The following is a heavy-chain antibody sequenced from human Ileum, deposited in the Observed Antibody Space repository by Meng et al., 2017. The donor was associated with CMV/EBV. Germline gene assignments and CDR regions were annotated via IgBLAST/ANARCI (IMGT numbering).Heavy chain of an antibody. D-gene: IGHD2-21*01. CDR2: ISGSGDNT. CDR1: GFIFSTYA. CDR3: ANFEIGEHFYYYGMDV. Sequence: GESLKISCAASGFIFSTYAMSLVRQAPGTGLEWVSTISGSGDNTYYADSVKGRFTISRDNSKNTLYLQMNSLRAEDTAVYYCANFEIGEHFYYYGMDVWGQGTTVTVSS. J-gene: IGHJ6*02. V-gene: IGHV3-23*01.